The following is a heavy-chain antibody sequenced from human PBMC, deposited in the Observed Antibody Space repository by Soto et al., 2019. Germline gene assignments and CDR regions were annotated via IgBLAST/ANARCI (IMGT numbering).Heavy chain of an antibody. J-gene: IGHJ4*02. CDR1: GGSISSYY. CDR3: ARTLGYCSGGSCYPERFDY. V-gene: IGHV4-59*01. CDR2: IYYSGST. D-gene: IGHD2-15*01. Sequence: SETLSLTCTVSGGSISSYYWSWIRQPPGKGLEWIGYIYYSGSTNYNPSLKSRVTISVDTSKNQFSLKLSSVTAADTAVYYCARTLGYCSGGSCYPERFDYWGQGTLVTVSS.